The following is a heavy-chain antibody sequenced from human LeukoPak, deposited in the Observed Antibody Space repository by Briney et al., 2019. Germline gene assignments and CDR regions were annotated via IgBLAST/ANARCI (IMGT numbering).Heavy chain of an antibody. D-gene: IGHD1-26*01. CDR1: GYTFTSYY. J-gene: IGHJ4*02. Sequence: ASVKVSCKASGYTFTSYYMHWVRQAPGQGLEWMGIINPSGGSTSHAQKFQGRVTMTRDTSTSTVYMELSSLRSEDTAVYYCARASKSATTISPNWGQGTLVTVSS. V-gene: IGHV1-46*01. CDR2: INPSGGST. CDR3: ARASKSATTISPN.